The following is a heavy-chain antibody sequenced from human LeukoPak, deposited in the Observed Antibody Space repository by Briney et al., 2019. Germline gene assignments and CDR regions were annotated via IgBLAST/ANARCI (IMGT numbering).Heavy chain of an antibody. Sequence: GGSLRLSCAASGFTFDDHGMSWFRQAPGKGLEWVGFIRSKAYGGTTEYAASVKGRFTISRDDSKSIAYLQMNSLKTEDTAVYYCTRDSGSAGGYDLGVYWGQGTLVTVPS. CDR1: GFTFDDHG. D-gene: IGHD5-12*01. V-gene: IGHV3-49*03. J-gene: IGHJ4*02. CDR3: TRDSGSAGGYDLGVY. CDR2: IRSKAYGGTT.